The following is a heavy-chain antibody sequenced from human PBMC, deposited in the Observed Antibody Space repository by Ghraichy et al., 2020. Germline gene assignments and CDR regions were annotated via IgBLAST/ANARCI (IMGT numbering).Heavy chain of an antibody. D-gene: IGHD3-3*01. CDR1: GGTFSSYA. CDR2: IIPIFGTA. V-gene: IGHV1-69*06. J-gene: IGHJ6*03. Sequence: SVKVSCKASGGTFSSYAISWVRQAPGQGLEWMGGIIPIFGTANYAQKFQGRVTITADKSKSTAYMELSSLRSEDTAVYYCARSGYYYDFWSGSNYYYYYMDVWGKGTTVTVSS. CDR3: ARSGYYYDFWSGSNYYYYYMDV.